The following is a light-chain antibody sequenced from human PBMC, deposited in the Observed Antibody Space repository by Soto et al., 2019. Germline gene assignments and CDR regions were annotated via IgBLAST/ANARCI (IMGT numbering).Light chain of an antibody. CDR3: QQAKSLPFT. V-gene: IGKV1-12*01. CDR1: QDIDRW. Sequence: DIQMTQSPSSMSVSVGDRVIITCRASQDIDRWLAWYQQRPGKAPKLLLYGAFNLQSGVPSRFSGSGSGTDYTLTISSLQPEDFATYYCQQAKSLPFTFDQGTKLEIK. J-gene: IGKJ2*01. CDR2: GAF.